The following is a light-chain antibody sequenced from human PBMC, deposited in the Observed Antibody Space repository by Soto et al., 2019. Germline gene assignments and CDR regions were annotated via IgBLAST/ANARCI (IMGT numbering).Light chain of an antibody. CDR3: QEYSDWWT. CDR1: QSVSSN. J-gene: IGKJ1*01. Sequence: EIVMTQSPATLSVSPGERATLSCRASQSVSSNLAWYQQKPGQAPRLLIYGASTRATGIPARFSGSGSGTDFTLTISSLQSEDLGVYYCQEYSDWWTVGHGNKVEIK. V-gene: IGKV3-15*01. CDR2: GAS.